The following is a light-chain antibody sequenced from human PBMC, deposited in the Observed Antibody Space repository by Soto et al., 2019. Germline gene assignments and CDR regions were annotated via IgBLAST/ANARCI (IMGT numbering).Light chain of an antibody. Sequence: DIQMTQSPSSLSASVGDRVTITCRASESIYSSLNWYHQKPGKAPKLLIYAASNLQSGVPSRFSGSGSGTECTLSISSLQPEDFATYYCQQSYSAPYTFGQGTKLEI. V-gene: IGKV1-39*01. CDR3: QQSYSAPYT. CDR1: ESIYSS. CDR2: AAS. J-gene: IGKJ2*01.